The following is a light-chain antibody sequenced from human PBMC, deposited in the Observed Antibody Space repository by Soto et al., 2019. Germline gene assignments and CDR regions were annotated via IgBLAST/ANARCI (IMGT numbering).Light chain of an antibody. CDR2: WAS. V-gene: IGKV4-1*01. CDR3: QQYYSTPIT. J-gene: IGKJ5*01. Sequence: DIVMTLSPDSLAVSLGERATINCKSSQSVLYSSNNKNYLAWYQQKPGQPPNLLIYWASTRQSGVPDRFSGSGSGTDFTLTISSLQAEDVAVYYCQQYYSTPITFGQETRLEIK. CDR1: QSVLYSSNNKNY.